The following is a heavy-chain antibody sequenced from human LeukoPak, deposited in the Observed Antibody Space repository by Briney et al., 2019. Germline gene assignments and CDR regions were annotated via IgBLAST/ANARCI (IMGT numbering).Heavy chain of an antibody. D-gene: IGHD3-22*01. CDR3: AQGYYYDSSGYYYGLSDYYYMDV. CDR2: IYTSGST. CDR1: GYSISRGYY. Sequence: SETLSLTCTVSGYSISRGYYWGWIRQPPGKGLEWIGRIYTSGSTNYKPSLKSRVTMSVDTSKNQFSLKLSSVTAADTAVYYCAQGYYYDSSGYYYGLSDYYYMDVWGKGTTVTISS. J-gene: IGHJ6*03. V-gene: IGHV4-38-2*02.